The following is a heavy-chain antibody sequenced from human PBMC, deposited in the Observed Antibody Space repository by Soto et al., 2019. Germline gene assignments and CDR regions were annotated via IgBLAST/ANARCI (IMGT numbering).Heavy chain of an antibody. V-gene: IGHV4-39*07. Sequence: PSETLSLTCSVSGGSINSSSYFWGWVRQPPGKGLEWIGSIYYSGSTNYSPSLKSRVTISIDTSNNQFSLKLSSVTAADTAIYYCARMRYQLPSSVVWFDPWGQGTLVTVSS. CDR2: IYYSGST. CDR3: ARMRYQLPSSVVWFDP. D-gene: IGHD2-2*01. J-gene: IGHJ5*02. CDR1: GGSINSSSYF.